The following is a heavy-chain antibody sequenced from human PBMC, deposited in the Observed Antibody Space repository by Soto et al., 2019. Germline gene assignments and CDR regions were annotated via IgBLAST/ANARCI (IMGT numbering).Heavy chain of an antibody. V-gene: IGHV3-7*01. CDR2: IKPDGSEK. Sequence: EVQLVESGGGLVQPGGSLRVSCAASGFTFSSYWMSWVRQAPGKGLEWVANIKPDGSEKFYVDSVKGRFSISRDNAKNSLYLQMNSLRAEDTAVYYCASNSDYRFDFWGQGALVAVSS. CDR1: GFTFSSYW. D-gene: IGHD3-16*01. CDR3: ASNSDYRFDF. J-gene: IGHJ4*02.